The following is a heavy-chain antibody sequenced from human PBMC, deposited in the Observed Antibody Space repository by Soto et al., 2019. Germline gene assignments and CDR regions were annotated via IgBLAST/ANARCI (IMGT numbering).Heavy chain of an antibody. V-gene: IGHV4-61*01. CDR1: GVSVNSDNYY. CDR3: AREYSSSPEAFDF. CDR2: IYNTGST. J-gene: IGHJ4*02. Sequence: QVQLQESGPGLVKPSETLSLTCTVSGVSVNSDNYYWSWIRQPPGKGLEWIGHIYNTGSTTYNPSLKSRVTISLDTSRNQFSLSLNSVTAADTAVFYCAREYSSSPEAFDFWGRGTLVTVSS. D-gene: IGHD6-6*01.